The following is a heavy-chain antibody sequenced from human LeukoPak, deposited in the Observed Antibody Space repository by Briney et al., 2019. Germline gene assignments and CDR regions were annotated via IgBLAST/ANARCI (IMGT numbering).Heavy chain of an antibody. CDR3: ARAIRGSGYSLLFDY. J-gene: IGHJ4*02. CDR2: INPNSGGT. V-gene: IGHV1-2*06. CDR1: GYTFTGYY. D-gene: IGHD3-22*01. Sequence: ASVEVSCKASGYTFTGYYMHWVRQAPGQGLEWMGRINPNSGGTNYAQKFQGRVTMTRDTSISTAYMELSRLRSDDTAAYYCARAIRGSGYSLLFDYWGQGTLVTVSS.